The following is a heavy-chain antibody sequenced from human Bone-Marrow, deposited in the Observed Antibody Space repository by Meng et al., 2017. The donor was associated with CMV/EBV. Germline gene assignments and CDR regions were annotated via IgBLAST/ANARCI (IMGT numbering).Heavy chain of an antibody. D-gene: IGHD3-22*01. J-gene: IGHJ4*02. V-gene: IGHV3-21*01. CDR2: ITRYDTYI. Sequence: GGSLRLSCAASGFTFSNYAMNWVRQAPGKGLEWVSYITRYDTYINYIDSVRGRFTISRDNAKNILYLQMNSLKAEDTAVYFCARKSDRSGLFILDNWGQGTLVTVSS. CDR1: GFTFSNYA. CDR3: ARKSDRSGLFILDN.